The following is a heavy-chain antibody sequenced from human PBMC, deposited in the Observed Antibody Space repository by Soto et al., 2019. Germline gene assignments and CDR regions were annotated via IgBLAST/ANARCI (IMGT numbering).Heavy chain of an antibody. CDR3: AKDPSPVTTSSGYFDY. CDR1: GFTFSSYA. D-gene: IGHD4-17*01. CDR2: ISGSGGST. V-gene: IGHV3-23*01. J-gene: IGHJ4*02. Sequence: PGGSLRLSCAASGFTFSSYAMSWVRQAPGKGLEWVSAISGSGGSTYYADSVKGRFTISRDNSKNTLYLQMNSLRAEDTAVYYCAKDPSPVTTSSGYFDYWGQGTLVTVSS.